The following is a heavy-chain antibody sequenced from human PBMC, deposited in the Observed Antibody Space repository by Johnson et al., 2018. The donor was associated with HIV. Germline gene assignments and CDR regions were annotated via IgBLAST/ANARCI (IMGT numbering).Heavy chain of an antibody. Sequence: QVQLVESGGGLVQPGGSLRLSCAASGFTFSSYAMSWVRQAPGKGLEWVAVISYDGSDKYYADSVKGRFTISRDNSKNTLYLQMNSLRAEDTAVYYCANSDSSEMKLGAFDIWGQGTMVTVS. D-gene: IGHD1-26*01. CDR2: ISYDGSDK. CDR3: ANSDSSEMKLGAFDI. J-gene: IGHJ3*02. CDR1: GFTFSSYA. V-gene: IGHV3-30*04.